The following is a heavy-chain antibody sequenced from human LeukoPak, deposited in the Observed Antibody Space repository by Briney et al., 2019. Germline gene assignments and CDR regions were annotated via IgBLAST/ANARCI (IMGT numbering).Heavy chain of an antibody. CDR3: AGPTSSGWHGDFDY. CDR1: GGSISPYY. V-gene: IGHV4-59*08. J-gene: IGHJ4*02. D-gene: IGHD6-19*01. CDR2: IHYSGST. Sequence: PSETLSLTWTVSGGSISPYYWSWIRQSPGKGLEWIGCIHYSGSTIYNPSLKSRVSISVDTSKNQFSLKLSSATAADTAVYYCAGPTSSGWHGDFDYWGQGTQVTVSS.